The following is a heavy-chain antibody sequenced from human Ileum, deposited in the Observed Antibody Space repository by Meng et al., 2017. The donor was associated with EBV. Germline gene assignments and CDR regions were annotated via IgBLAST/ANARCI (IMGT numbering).Heavy chain of an antibody. V-gene: IGHV1-18*01. CDR2: ISANNGDR. CDR3: ARKPTSAALDY. D-gene: IGHD6-13*01. CDR1: GFTFTNYG. Sequence: VYLLQSGVGVTTPGASVKGSCKASGFTFTNYGFTWVRQAPGQGLEWMGWISANNGDRHYAQKFQDRVTLTTDGYTPTVYMELRSLRSDDTAVYFCARKPTSAALDYWGQGTLVTVSS. J-gene: IGHJ4*02.